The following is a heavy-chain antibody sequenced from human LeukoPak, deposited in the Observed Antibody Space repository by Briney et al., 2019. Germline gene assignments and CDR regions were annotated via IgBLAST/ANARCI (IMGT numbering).Heavy chain of an antibody. CDR2: IKQDGSEK. CDR1: GFTFSSYW. Sequence: PGGSLRLSCAASGFTFSSYWMSWVRQAPGKGLEWVANIKQDGSEKYYVDSVKGRFTISRDNAKNSLYLQMNSLRAEDTAVYYCARDAPHYCSSTSCYSIAYFDYWGQGTLVTVSS. D-gene: IGHD2-2*01. V-gene: IGHV3-7*01. CDR3: ARDAPHYCSSTSCYSIAYFDY. J-gene: IGHJ4*02.